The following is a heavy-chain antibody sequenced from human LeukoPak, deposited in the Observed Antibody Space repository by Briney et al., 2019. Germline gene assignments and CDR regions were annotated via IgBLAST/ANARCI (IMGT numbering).Heavy chain of an antibody. CDR3: ARDYFTTIFTQHLYYFDY. J-gene: IGHJ4*02. CDR1: GFTFSSYS. V-gene: IGHV3-21*01. D-gene: IGHD3-9*01. CDR2: ISSSSYI. Sequence: GGSLRLSCAASGFTFSSYSMNWVRQAPGKGLEWVSSISSSSYIYYADSVKGRFTISRDNAKNSLYLQMNSLRAEDTAVYYCARDYFTTIFTQHLYYFDYWGQGTLVTVSS.